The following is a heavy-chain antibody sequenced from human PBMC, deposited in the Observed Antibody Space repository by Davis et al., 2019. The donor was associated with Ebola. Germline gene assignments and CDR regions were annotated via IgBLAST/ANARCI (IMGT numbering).Heavy chain of an antibody. V-gene: IGHV3-74*01. CDR1: GFTLSHYW. J-gene: IGHJ4*02. D-gene: IGHD6-19*01. CDR2: IHGDGTTT. Sequence: GESLKISCVVSGFTLSHYWMHWVRQAPGEGLVWVSKIHGDGTTTTYADSVKGRFTISRDKAENTLYLQMNSLRADDTALYYCVAGEGDFWGQGTLVTVSS. CDR3: VAGEGDF.